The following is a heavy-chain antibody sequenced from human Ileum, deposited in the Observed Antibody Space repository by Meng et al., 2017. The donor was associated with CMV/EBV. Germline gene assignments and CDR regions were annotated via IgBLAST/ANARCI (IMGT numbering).Heavy chain of an antibody. J-gene: IGHJ4*02. CDR3: AHNGDDYWTGYHRD. V-gene: IGHV3-21*01. CDR2: ISSTSGNI. D-gene: IGHD3/OR15-3a*01. Sequence: ACGFTFSSYTRNWVRQAPGKGLEWVSSISSTSGNIFYADSVKGRCTISRDNAKNSLYLQMNSLRAEDTAVYYCAHNGDDYWTGYHRDWGQGTLVTVSS. CDR1: GFTFSSYT.